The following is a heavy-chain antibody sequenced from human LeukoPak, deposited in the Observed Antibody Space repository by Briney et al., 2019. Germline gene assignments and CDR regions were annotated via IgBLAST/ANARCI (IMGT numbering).Heavy chain of an antibody. Sequence: PSETLSLTCAVYGGSFSGYYWSWIRQPPGKGLEWIGEINCSGRTNYNPSLKSRVTISVDTSKNQFSLKLSSVTAADTAVYYCARGVCSGGSCYSEWNYWGQGTLVTVSS. CDR2: INCSGRT. J-gene: IGHJ4*02. CDR1: GGSFSGYY. D-gene: IGHD2-15*01. CDR3: ARGVCSGGSCYSEWNY. V-gene: IGHV4-34*01.